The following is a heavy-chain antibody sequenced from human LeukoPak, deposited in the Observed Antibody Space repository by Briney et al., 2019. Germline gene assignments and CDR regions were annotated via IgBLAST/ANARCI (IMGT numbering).Heavy chain of an antibody. CDR3: ARESIAPVVPFDY. CDR1: GYTFTRYY. D-gene: IGHD6-13*01. J-gene: IGHJ4*02. Sequence: ASVKVSCKASGYTFTRYYMHWVRQAPGQGLELMGIINPGNNTDYAQKFQGRVTMTRDTSTSTVYMELSSLRSEDTAVYYCARESIAPVVPFDYWGQGTLVTVSS. CDR2: INPGNNT. V-gene: IGHV1-46*01.